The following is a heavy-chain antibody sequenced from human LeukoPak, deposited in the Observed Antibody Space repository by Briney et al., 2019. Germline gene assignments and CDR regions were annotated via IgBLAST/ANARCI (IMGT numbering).Heavy chain of an antibody. CDR1: GYTFTSYY. J-gene: IGHJ5*02. V-gene: IGHV1-46*01. CDR3: ARGRRGRSGITIFGVVILNENWFDP. D-gene: IGHD3-3*01. CDR2: INPSGGST. Sequence: ASVKVSCKASGYTFTSYYMHWVRQAPGQGLEWMGIINPSGGSTSYAQKFQGRVTMTRDTSTSTVYMELSSLRSEDTAVYYCARGRRGRSGITIFGVVILNENWFDPWGQGTLVTVSS.